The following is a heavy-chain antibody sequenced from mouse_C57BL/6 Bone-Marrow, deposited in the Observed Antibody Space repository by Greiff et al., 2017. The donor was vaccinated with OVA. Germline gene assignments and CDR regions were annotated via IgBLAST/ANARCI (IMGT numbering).Heavy chain of an antibody. CDR1: GYTFTDYY. CDR2: INPYNGGT. Sequence: VQLQQSGPVLVKPGASVKMSCKASGYTFTDYYMNWVKQSHGKSLEWIGVINPYNGGTSYNQKFKGKATLTVDKSSSTEYMELNSVTSEDSAVYNCAIYYSNFPPSYWGQGTTLTVSS. J-gene: IGHJ2*01. D-gene: IGHD2-5*01. CDR3: AIYYSNFPPSY. V-gene: IGHV1-19*01.